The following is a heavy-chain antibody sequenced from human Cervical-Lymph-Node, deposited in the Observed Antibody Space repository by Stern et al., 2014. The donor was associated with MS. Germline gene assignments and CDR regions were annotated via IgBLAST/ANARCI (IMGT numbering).Heavy chain of an antibody. Sequence: VQLLESGAEVKKPGASVKVSCKVSGYTLTALSMHWVRQAPGKGLEWMGGFDPEDGETIYAQKFQGRVTMTEDTSTDTAYMELSSLRSEDTAVYYCAGMVRDDWYFDLWGRGTLVTVSS. CDR1: GYTLTALS. V-gene: IGHV1-24*01. CDR3: AGMVRDDWYFDL. CDR2: FDPEDGET. D-gene: IGHD3-10*01. J-gene: IGHJ2*01.